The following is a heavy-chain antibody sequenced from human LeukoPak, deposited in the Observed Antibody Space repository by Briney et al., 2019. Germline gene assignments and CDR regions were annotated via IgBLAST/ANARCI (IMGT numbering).Heavy chain of an antibody. J-gene: IGHJ4*02. D-gene: IGHD3-10*01. V-gene: IGHV3-48*03. CDR2: ISSSGSTI. CDR1: GFTFSSYE. Sequence: PGGSLRLSCAASGFTFSSYEMNCVRQAPGKGLEWVSYISSSGSTIYYTDSVKGRFTISRDNVKNSLYLQMNSLRAEDTDVYYCARLSGAGDYWGQGTLVTVSS. CDR3: ARLSGAGDY.